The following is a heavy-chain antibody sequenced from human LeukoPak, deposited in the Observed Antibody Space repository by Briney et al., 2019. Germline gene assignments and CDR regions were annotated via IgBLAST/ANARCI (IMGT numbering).Heavy chain of an antibody. Sequence: GGSLRLSCAATGFTFSSYSMNWVRQAPGKGLEWVSYISSSSSTIYYADSVKGRFTISRDNAKNSLYLQMNSLRGEDTGVYYCTRDGIGPHDYWGQGTLVTVSS. CDR1: GFTFSSYS. V-gene: IGHV3-48*04. CDR3: TRDGIGPHDY. J-gene: IGHJ4*02. CDR2: ISSSSSTI.